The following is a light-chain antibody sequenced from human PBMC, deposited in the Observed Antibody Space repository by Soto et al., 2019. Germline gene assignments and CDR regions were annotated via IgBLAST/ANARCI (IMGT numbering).Light chain of an antibody. CDR1: QSVSTN. Sequence: EIVMTQSPATLSVSPGERASLSCRASQSVSTNLAWYQQKPAQAPRLLIYGASTRATGIPARFSGGGSGTEFTLTISSLQSADFAVYYCQQYNDWPPTFGGGTKVDIK. CDR3: QQYNDWPPT. V-gene: IGKV3-15*01. J-gene: IGKJ4*01. CDR2: GAS.